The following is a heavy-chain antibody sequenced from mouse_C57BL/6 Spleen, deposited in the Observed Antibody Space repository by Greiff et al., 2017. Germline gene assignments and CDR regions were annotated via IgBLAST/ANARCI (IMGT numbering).Heavy chain of an antibody. CDR3: ARSWDLDY. V-gene: IGHV1-80*01. CDR1: GYAFSSYW. J-gene: IGHJ2*01. CDR2: IYPGDGDT. Sequence: VKLMESGAELVKPGASVKISCKASGYAFSSYWMNWVKQRPGKGLEWIGQIYPGDGDTNYTGKFKGKATLTADKSSSTAYMQLSSLTSEDSAVYFCARSWDLDYWGQGTTLTVSS. D-gene: IGHD4-1*01.